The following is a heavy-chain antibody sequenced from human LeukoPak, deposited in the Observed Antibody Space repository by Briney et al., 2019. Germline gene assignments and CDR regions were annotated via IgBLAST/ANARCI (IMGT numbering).Heavy chain of an antibody. Sequence: GESLRLSCAASGFTFSSYWMSWVRQAPGKGLEWVSAISGSGGSTYYADSVKGRFTISRDNSKNTLYLQMNSLRAEDTAVYYCAKGSSLGYCSSTSCSGGDFDYWGQGTLVTVSS. V-gene: IGHV3-23*01. D-gene: IGHD2-2*01. CDR2: ISGSGGST. CDR1: GFTFSSYW. CDR3: AKGSSLGYCSSTSCSGGDFDY. J-gene: IGHJ4*02.